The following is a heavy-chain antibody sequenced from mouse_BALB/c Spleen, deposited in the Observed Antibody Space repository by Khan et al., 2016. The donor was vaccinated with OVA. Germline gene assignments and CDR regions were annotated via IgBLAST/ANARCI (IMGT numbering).Heavy chain of an antibody. V-gene: IGHV2-2*01. CDR1: GFSLTTYG. CDR3: ARNSYMYVSAY. J-gene: IGHJ3*01. Sequence: QVQLKESGPGLVLPSQSLSITCTVSGFSLTTYGIHWVRQTPGKGLEWLGVIWSDGATDFNAAYISSMSISKDNSTSQAVFKVNSLQPHDTATYYCARNSYMYVSAYWGQCTLVTVSA. D-gene: IGHD2-14*01. CDR2: IWSDGAT.